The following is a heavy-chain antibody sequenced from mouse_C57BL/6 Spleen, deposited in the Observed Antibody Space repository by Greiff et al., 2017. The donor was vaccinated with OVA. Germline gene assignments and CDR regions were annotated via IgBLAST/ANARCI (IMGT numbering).Heavy chain of an antibody. V-gene: IGHV1-55*01. Sequence: QVQLQQPGAELVKPGASVKMSCKASGYTFTSYWITWVKQRPGQGLEWIGDIYPGSGSTNYNEKFKGKATLTVDTSSSTAYMQLSSLTSEDSAVYYCARTIRLLRAMDYWGQGTSVTVSS. CDR3: ARTIRLLRAMDY. CDR1: GYTFTSYW. CDR2: IYPGSGST. J-gene: IGHJ4*01. D-gene: IGHD2-3*01.